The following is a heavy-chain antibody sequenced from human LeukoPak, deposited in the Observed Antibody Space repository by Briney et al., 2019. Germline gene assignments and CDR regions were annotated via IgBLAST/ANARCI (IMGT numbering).Heavy chain of an antibody. CDR3: ARVWSGYCSSTSCYVAYNWFDP. CDR2: IYHSGST. D-gene: IGHD2-2*01. V-gene: IGHV4-38-2*01. CDR1: GYSISSGYY. Sequence: PSETLSLXCAVSGYSISSGYYWGWIRQPPGKGLEWIGSIYHSGSTYYNPSLKSRVTISVDTSKNQFSLKLSSVTAADTAVYYCARVWSGYCSSTSCYVAYNWFDPWGQGTLVTVSS. J-gene: IGHJ5*02.